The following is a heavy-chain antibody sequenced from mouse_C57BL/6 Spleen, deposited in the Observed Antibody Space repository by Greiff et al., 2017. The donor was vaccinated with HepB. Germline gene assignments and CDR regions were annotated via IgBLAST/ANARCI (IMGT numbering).Heavy chain of an antibody. V-gene: IGHV1-64*01. CDR1: GYTFTSYW. CDR3: AREVYDYDVGFAY. CDR2: IHPNSGST. J-gene: IGHJ3*01. Sequence: QVQLQQPGAELVKPGASVKLSCKASGYTFTSYWMHWVKQRPGQGLEWIGMIHPNSGSTNYNEKFKSKATLTVDKSSSTAYMQLSSLTSEDSAVYHCAREVYDYDVGFAYWGQGTLVTVSA. D-gene: IGHD2-4*01.